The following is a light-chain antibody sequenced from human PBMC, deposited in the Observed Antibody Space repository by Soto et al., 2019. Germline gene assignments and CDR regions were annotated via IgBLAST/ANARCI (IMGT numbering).Light chain of an antibody. J-gene: IGKJ1*01. CDR2: GAS. CDR1: QSISSNS. V-gene: IGKV3-20*01. CDR3: QQYGGSPLT. Sequence: EIVLTQSPGTLSLAPGERATLSCRASQSISSNSLAWYQQKPGQAPRLLIYGASNRATGIPDRFSGSGSGTDFTLTINRLEPEDFAVYCCQQYGGSPLTFGQGTKVDIK.